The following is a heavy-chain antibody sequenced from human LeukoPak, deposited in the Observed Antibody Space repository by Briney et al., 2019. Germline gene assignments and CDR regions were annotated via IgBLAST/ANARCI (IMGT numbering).Heavy chain of an antibody. CDR3: ARSNDFWSGYVDY. CDR2: IYPGDSDT. Sequence: GESLKISCKGSGYSFTSYWIGWVRQMPGKGLEWMGIIYPGDSDTRYSPSFQGQVTISADKSISTAYPQWSSLKASDTAMYYCARSNDFWSGYVDYWGQGTLVTVSS. CDR1: GYSFTSYW. V-gene: IGHV5-51*01. D-gene: IGHD3-3*01. J-gene: IGHJ4*02.